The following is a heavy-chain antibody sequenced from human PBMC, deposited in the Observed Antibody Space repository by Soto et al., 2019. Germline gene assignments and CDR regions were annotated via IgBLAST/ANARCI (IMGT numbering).Heavy chain of an antibody. CDR2: ISAYNGNT. Sequence: ASVKVSCKASGYTFTSYGTSWVRQAPGQGLEWMGWISAYNGNTNYAQKLQGRVTMTTDTSTSTAYMELSSLRSDDTAVYYCARENQQLTPHGFDPWGQGTLVTFSS. V-gene: IGHV1-18*01. CDR1: GYTFTSYG. J-gene: IGHJ5*02. CDR3: ARENQQLTPHGFDP. D-gene: IGHD6-13*01.